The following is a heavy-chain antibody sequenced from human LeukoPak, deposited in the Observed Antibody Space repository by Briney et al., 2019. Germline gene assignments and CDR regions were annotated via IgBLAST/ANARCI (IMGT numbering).Heavy chain of an antibody. CDR1: GFAFSAYG. D-gene: IGHD6-13*01. J-gene: IGHJ4*02. V-gene: IGHV3-64*01. Sequence: GGSLRLSCAASGFAFSAYGMRWVRQAPGKGLEYVSAINSNGGSTYYANSVKGRFTVSRDNSKNTLYLQMGSLRGEDMAVYYCAREGSNGESDFWGQGTLVTVSS. CDR2: INSNGGST. CDR3: AREGSNGESDF.